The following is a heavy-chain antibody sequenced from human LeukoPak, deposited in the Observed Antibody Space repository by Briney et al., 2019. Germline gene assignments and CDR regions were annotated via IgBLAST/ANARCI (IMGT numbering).Heavy chain of an antibody. CDR3: ARGSDSDFWSGYYRYYYYYMDV. CDR2: VNPNSGNT. D-gene: IGHD3-3*01. V-gene: IGHV1-8*03. J-gene: IGHJ6*03. CDR1: GYTFTSYD. Sequence: GASVKVSCKASGYTFTSYDINWVRQATGQGLEWMGWVNPNSGNTGYAQKFQGRVTITRNTSISTAYMELSSLRSEDTAVYYCARGSDSDFWSGYYRYYYYYMDVWGKGTTVTVSS.